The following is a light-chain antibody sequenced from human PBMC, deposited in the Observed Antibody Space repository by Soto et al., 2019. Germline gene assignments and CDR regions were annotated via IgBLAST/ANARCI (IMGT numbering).Light chain of an antibody. CDR1: QDIGSA. Sequence: IQLTQSPSSLSASVGDRVTITCRAGQDIGSALAWYQQRPGKAPKLLLYDASNLEAGVPSRFSGSGSGTDFTLTITSLRPEDFATYYCQQFYGFPLTVGGGTKVQIK. CDR2: DAS. V-gene: IGKV1-13*02. J-gene: IGKJ4*01. CDR3: QQFYGFPLT.